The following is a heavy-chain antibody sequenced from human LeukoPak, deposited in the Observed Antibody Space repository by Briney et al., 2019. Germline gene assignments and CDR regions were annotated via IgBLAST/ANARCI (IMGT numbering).Heavy chain of an antibody. CDR3: ARRQLTSRPVDS. CDR2: ISGSSGTI. CDR1: GFTFSDYY. D-gene: IGHD1-1*01. V-gene: IGHV3-11*01. Sequence: PGGSLRLSCAASGFTFSDYYMSWIRQAPGKGLEWISYISGSSGTIYYGDSVKGRFTISRDNAKNSLYLQMNSLRAEDTAVYYCARRQLTSRPVDSCGQGTLVTVSS. J-gene: IGHJ4*02.